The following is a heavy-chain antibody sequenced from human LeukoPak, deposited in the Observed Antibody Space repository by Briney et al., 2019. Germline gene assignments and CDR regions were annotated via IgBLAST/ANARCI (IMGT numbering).Heavy chain of an antibody. V-gene: IGHV3-23*01. J-gene: IGHJ4*02. CDR3: AKGRGYCTCGSCYSDY. D-gene: IGHD2-15*01. CDR1: GFTFSNYA. CDR2: ISGSDGST. Sequence: GGSLRLSCTASGFTFSNYAMSWVRQAPGKGLEWVSTISGSDGSTYYADSAKGRFTISRDNTKNTLYLQMNSLRVEDTAIYYCAKGRGYCTCGSCYSDYWGQGTLVTVSS.